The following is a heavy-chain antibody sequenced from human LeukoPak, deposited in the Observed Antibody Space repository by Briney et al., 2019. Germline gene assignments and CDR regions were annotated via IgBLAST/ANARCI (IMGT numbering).Heavy chain of an antibody. CDR2: IYHSGST. V-gene: IGHV4-38-2*01. D-gene: IGHD3-9*01. CDR3: PRPIGARYFDWFNFDY. CDR1: GYSISSGYY. Sequence: SETLSLTCAVSGYSISSGYYWGWIRQPPGKGLEWIGSIYHSGSTYYNPSLKSRVTISVDTSKNQFSLTLSSVTSADTAVYYCPRPIGARYFDWFNFDYWGQATLFTVSS. J-gene: IGHJ4*02.